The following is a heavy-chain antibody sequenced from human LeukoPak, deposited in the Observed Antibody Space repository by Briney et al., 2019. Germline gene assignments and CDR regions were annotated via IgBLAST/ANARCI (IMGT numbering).Heavy chain of an antibody. D-gene: IGHD5-24*01. Sequence: ASVKVSCKVSGYTLTELSMHWVRQAPGKGLEWMGGFDPEDGETIYAQKFQGRVTMTEDTSTDTAYMELSSLRSVDTAVYYCAIKAPRDGYNYCLDYWGQGTLVTVSS. V-gene: IGHV1-24*01. J-gene: IGHJ4*02. CDR1: GYTLTELS. CDR2: FDPEDGET. CDR3: AIKAPRDGYNYCLDY.